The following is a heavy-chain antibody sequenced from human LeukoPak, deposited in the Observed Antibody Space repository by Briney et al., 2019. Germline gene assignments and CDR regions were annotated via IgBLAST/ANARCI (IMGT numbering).Heavy chain of an antibody. Sequence: PGGSLRLSCAASGFTFSDYSMNWVRQAPGKGLEWVSSISTGSNYIYYADSVKGRFTISRDNAKNSMYLQMNSLGAEDTAVYYCARGSSSLDYWGQGTLVTVSS. CDR2: ISTGSNYI. V-gene: IGHV3-21*01. D-gene: IGHD6-13*01. J-gene: IGHJ4*02. CDR1: GFTFSDYS. CDR3: ARGSSSLDY.